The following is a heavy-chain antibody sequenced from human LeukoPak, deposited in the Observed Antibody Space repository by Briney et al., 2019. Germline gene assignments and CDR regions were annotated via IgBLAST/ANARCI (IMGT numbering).Heavy chain of an antibody. J-gene: IGHJ4*02. CDR3: AKEDHFAS. Sequence: PRGSLRLSCAASGFTFDDYTMHWVRRAPGKGLEWVSGITWNSGSIGYADSVRGRFTISRDNAKNSLYLEMNSLRAEDTALYYCAKEDHFASWGQGTLVTVSS. V-gene: IGHV3-9*01. CDR1: GFTFDDYT. CDR2: ITWNSGSI.